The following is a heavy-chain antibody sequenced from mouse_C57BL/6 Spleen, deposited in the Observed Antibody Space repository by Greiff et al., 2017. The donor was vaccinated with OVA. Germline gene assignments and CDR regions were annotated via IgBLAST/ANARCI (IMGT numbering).Heavy chain of an antibody. J-gene: IGHJ3*01. CDR3: AREAGAWFAY. CDR1: GYTFTSYW. V-gene: IGHV1-64*01. CDR2: IHPNSGST. Sequence: VKLKQPGAELVKPGASVKLSCKASGYTFTSYWMHWVKQRPGQGLEWIGMIHPNSGSTNYNEKFKSKATLTVDKSSSTAYMQLSSLTSEDSAVYYCAREAGAWFAYWGQGTLVTVSA.